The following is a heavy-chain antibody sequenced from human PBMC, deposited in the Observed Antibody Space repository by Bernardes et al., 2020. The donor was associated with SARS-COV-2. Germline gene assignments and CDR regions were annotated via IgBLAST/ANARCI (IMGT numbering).Heavy chain of an antibody. CDR1: GFTFSSYA. Sequence: GGSLRLSCAASGFTFSSYAMSWVRQAPGKGLEWVSAISGSGGSTYYADSVKGRFTISRDNSKNTLYLQMNSLRAEDTAVYYCASTWIQSTSLTGGYYYGMDVWGQGTTVTVSS. V-gene: IGHV3-23*01. CDR2: ISGSGGST. D-gene: IGHD5-18*01. J-gene: IGHJ6*02. CDR3: ASTWIQSTSLTGGYYYGMDV.